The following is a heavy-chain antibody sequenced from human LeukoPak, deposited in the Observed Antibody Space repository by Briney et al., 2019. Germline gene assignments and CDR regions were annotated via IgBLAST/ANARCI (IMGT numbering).Heavy chain of an antibody. CDR1: GFTFSSYG. CDR3: ASLGGRFLEWLLSEGFDY. J-gene: IGHJ4*02. Sequence: PGGSLRLSWAAAGFTFSSYGMHWVRQAPGKGLEWVAFIRYDGSNKYYADSVKGRFTISRDNSKNTLYLQMNSLRAEDTAVYYCASLGGRFLEWLLSEGFDYWGQGTLVTVSS. D-gene: IGHD3-3*01. V-gene: IGHV3-30*02. CDR2: IRYDGSNK.